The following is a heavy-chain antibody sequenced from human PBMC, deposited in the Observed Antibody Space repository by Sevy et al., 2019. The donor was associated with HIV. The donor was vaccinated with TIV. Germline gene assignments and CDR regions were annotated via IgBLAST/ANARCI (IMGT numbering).Heavy chain of an antibody. CDR3: ARATEDIVVVVAALDS. CDR1: GFTFSSYG. CDR2: KSCDETKK. V-gene: IGHV3-30*03. J-gene: IGHJ4*02. D-gene: IGHD2-15*01. Sequence: GGSLRLSCAASGFTFSSYGMHWVRQAPGKGLEWVAFKSCDETKKYYADSVKGRFTISRDNSKNTLYLQMNSLRVEDTAMYYCARATEDIVVVVAALDSWGQGTLVTVSS.